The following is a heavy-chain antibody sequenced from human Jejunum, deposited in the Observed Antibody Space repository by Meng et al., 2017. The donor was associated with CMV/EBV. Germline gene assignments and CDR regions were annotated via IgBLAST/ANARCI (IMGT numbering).Heavy chain of an antibody. D-gene: IGHD1-1*01. CDR1: FRTFG. CDR3: AKEVSSSNWNAVKWFDP. V-gene: IGHV1-69*05. J-gene: IGHJ5*02. CDR2: STPLIGTT. Sequence: FRTFGSTWVRRAPGQGLEWLGGSTPLIGTTQYAQNLQGRVTISTDESATTSYMELSSLTSEDTAVYYCAKEVSSSNWNAVKWFDPWGQGTLVTVSS.